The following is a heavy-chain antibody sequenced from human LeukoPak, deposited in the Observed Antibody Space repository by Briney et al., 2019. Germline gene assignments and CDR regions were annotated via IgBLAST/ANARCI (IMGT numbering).Heavy chain of an antibody. CDR1: GYSFTSYW. CDR2: IYPGDSDT. V-gene: IGHV5-51*01. J-gene: IGHJ5*02. CDR3: ARSGSSGYYVYNWFDP. Sequence: GESLKISCKGSGYSFTSYWIGWVRQMPGKGLEWMGIIYPGDSDTRYSPSFQGQVTISADKSISTAYLQWRSLKASDTAMYYCARSGSSGYYVYNWFDPWGQGTLVTVSS. D-gene: IGHD3-22*01.